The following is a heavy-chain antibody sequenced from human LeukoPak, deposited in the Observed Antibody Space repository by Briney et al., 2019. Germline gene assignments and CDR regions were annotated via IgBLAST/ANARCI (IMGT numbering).Heavy chain of an antibody. Sequence: GASVKVSCKASGYTFTSYDINWVRQATGQGLEWMGWINPNSGGTNYAQKFQGRVTMTRDTSISTAYMEMSRLRSDDTAVYYCASVSGGVHIDYWGQGTLVTVSS. CDR1: GYTFTSYD. D-gene: IGHD2-8*01. CDR2: INPNSGGT. CDR3: ASVSGGVHIDY. J-gene: IGHJ4*02. V-gene: IGHV1-2*02.